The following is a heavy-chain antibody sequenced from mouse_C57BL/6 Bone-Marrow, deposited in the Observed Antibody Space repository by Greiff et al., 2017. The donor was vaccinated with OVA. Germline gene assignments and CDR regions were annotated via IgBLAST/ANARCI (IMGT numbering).Heavy chain of an antibody. V-gene: IGHV1-74*01. CDR1: GYTFTNYW. D-gene: IGHD1-1*01. Sequence: VQLLQPGAELVKPGASVKLSCKASGYTFTNYWMHWVKQRPGQGLEWIGIIHPSDSNTNYNQKFKGKATLTVDKSSSTTYMLLSSLTSEDSAVYDYAIGSSSSFYYAMDYWGQGTSVTFSS. CDR2: IHPSDSNT. J-gene: IGHJ4*01. CDR3: AIGSSSSFYYAMDY.